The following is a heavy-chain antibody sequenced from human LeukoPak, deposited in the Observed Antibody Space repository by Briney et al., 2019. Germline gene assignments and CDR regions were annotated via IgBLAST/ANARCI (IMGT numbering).Heavy chain of an antibody. V-gene: IGHV1-18*01. CDR3: ARCPLQQLLYLFDY. Sequence: GASVKVTCKASGYTFTRYGISWVRQAPGQGLEWMGWISAYNGNTNYAQKLQGGVTMTTDTSTSTAYMELRSLRSDDTAVYYCARCPLQQLLYLFDYWGQGTLGTVSS. J-gene: IGHJ4*02. CDR2: ISAYNGNT. CDR1: GYTFTRYG. D-gene: IGHD2-2*02.